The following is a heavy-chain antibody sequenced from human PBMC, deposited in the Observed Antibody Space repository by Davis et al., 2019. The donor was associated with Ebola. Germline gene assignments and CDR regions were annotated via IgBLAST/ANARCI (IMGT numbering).Heavy chain of an antibody. J-gene: IGHJ4*02. CDR1: GYTFTSYD. V-gene: IGHV1-8*01. D-gene: IGHD5-18*01. CDR3: ARRVGVSMDTRHDY. Sequence: ASVKVSCKASGYTFTSYDINWVRQATGQGLEWMGWMNPNSGNTGYAQKFQGRATMTRNTSISTAYMELSSLRSEDTAVYYCARRVGVSMDTRHDYWGQGTLVTVSA. CDR2: MNPNSGNT.